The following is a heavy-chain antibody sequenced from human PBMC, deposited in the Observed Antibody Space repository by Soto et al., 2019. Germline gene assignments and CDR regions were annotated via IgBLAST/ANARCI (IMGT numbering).Heavy chain of an antibody. Sequence: ASVKVSCKASGYTFTSYDINWVRQATGQGLEWMGWMNPNSGNTGYAQKFQGRVTMTRNTSISTAYMELSSLRSEDTAVYYCARVYFQKRWGSNWFDPWGQGTLVTVSS. V-gene: IGHV1-8*01. D-gene: IGHD3-16*01. CDR3: ARVYFQKRWGSNWFDP. J-gene: IGHJ5*02. CDR1: GYTFTSYD. CDR2: MNPNSGNT.